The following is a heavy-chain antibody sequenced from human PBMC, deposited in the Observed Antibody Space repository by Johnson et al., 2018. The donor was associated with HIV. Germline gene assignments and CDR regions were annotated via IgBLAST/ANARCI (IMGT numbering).Heavy chain of an antibody. D-gene: IGHD3-22*01. Sequence: QVQLVESGGGVVQPGRSLRLSCAASGFTFSSYGMHWVRQAPGKGLEWVAFIRYDGSNKYYADSVKGRFTISRDNSKNTLYLQMNSLRAEDTAVYYCVRLFYDSSAFDIWGQGTLVTVSS. CDR1: GFTFSSYG. J-gene: IGHJ3*02. V-gene: IGHV3-30*02. CDR2: IRYDGSNK. CDR3: VRLFYDSSAFDI.